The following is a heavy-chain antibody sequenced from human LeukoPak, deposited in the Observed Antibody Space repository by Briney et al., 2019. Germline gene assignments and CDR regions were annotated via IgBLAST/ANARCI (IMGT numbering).Heavy chain of an antibody. J-gene: IGHJ5*02. Sequence: PSETLSLTCTVSGGSISSYYWSWIRQPPGRGLEWIGYIYYSGSTNYNPSLKSRVTISVDTSKNQFSLKLSSVTAADTAVYYCARFMRTRVAARLDPWGQGTLVTVSS. CDR2: IYYSGST. D-gene: IGHD2-15*01. CDR1: GGSISSYY. CDR3: ARFMRTRVAARLDP. V-gene: IGHV4-59*01.